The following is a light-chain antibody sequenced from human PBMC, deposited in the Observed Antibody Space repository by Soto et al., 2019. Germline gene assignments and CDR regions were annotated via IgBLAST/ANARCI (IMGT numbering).Light chain of an antibody. Sequence: QSVLTQPASVSGSPGQSITISCTGTSSDFGGYNFVSWYQHRPGKAPKLMIYAVSNRPSGVSNRFSGSKSGNTASLTISGLQAEDEAHYYCCSYTRYSNYVFGNGTKVTV. CDR2: AVS. CDR3: CSYTRYSNYV. J-gene: IGLJ1*01. V-gene: IGLV2-14*01. CDR1: SSDFGGYNF.